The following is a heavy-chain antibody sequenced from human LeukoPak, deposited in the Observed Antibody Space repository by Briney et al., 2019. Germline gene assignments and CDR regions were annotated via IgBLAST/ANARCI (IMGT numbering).Heavy chain of an antibody. CDR3: ARGGIYCSGGSCYLGYMVV. Sequence: SETLSLTCTVSGDSISSSNSYWGWIRQPPGKGLEWIGSIYYSGNTYYNASLKSRVTISVDTSKNQFSLKLTSVTAADTAVYYCARGGIYCSGGSCYLGYMVVWGKGTTFTISS. CDR1: GDSISSSNSY. J-gene: IGHJ6*03. V-gene: IGHV4-39*01. CDR2: IYYSGNT. D-gene: IGHD2-15*01.